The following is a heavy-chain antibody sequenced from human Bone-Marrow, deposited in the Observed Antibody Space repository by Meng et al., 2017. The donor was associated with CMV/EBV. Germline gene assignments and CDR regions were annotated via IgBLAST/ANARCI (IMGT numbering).Heavy chain of an antibody. J-gene: IGHJ4*02. Sequence: GESLKISCAASGFTFSSYGMHWVRQAPGKGLEWVAVIWYDGSNKYYADSVKGRFTISRDNSKNTLYLQMNSVRAEDTAVYYCARESYYDFWSGYYSYFDYWGQGTLVTVSS. CDR2: IWYDGSNK. V-gene: IGHV3-33*01. D-gene: IGHD3-3*01. CDR1: GFTFSSYG. CDR3: ARESYYDFWSGYYSYFDY.